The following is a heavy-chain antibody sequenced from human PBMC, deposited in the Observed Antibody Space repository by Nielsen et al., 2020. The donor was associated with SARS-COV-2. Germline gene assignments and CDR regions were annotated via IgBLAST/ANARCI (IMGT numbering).Heavy chain of an antibody. V-gene: IGHV4-59*01. J-gene: IGHJ5*02. CDR2: IYYSGST. Sequence: SETLSLTCTVSGGSISSYYWSWIRQPPGKGLEWIGYIYYSGSTNYNPSLKSRVTISVDTSKNQFSLKLSSVTAADTAVYYCVRDGGYDDRFDPWGQGSLVTVSS. CDR3: VRDGGYDDRFDP. CDR1: GGSISSYY. D-gene: IGHD3-22*01.